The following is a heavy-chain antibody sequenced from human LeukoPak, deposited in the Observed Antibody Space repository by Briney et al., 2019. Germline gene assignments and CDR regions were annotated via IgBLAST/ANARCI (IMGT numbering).Heavy chain of an antibody. CDR2: IYSGGST. CDR3: ARGYCSGGSCYLPFDY. CDR1: GFTVSSNY. J-gene: IGHJ4*02. Sequence: GGSLRPSCAASGFTVSSNYMSWVRQAPGKGLEWVSVIYSGGSTYYADSVKGRFTISRDNSKNTLYLQMNSLRAEDTAVYYCARGYCSGGSCYLPFDYWGQGTLVTVSS. D-gene: IGHD2-15*01. V-gene: IGHV3-53*01.